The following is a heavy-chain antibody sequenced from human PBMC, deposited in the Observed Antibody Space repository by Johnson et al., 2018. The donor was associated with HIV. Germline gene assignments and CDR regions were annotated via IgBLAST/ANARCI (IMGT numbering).Heavy chain of an antibody. D-gene: IGHD6-19*01. CDR3: ARVVLVRLAVAGPSRDAFDI. V-gene: IGHV3-33*05. J-gene: IGHJ3*02. CDR1: GFTFSSYG. Sequence: QVQLVESGGGVVQPGRSLRLSCTASGFTFSSYGMHWVRQAPGKGLEWVAVISYDGSNKYYADSVKGRFIISRDNAKNSLYLQMNSLRAEDTALYYCARVVLVRLAVAGPSRDAFDIWGQGTMVTVSS. CDR2: ISYDGSNK.